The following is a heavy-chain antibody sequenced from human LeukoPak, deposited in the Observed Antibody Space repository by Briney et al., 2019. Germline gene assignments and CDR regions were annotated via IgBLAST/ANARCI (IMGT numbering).Heavy chain of an antibody. J-gene: IGHJ3*02. CDR2: IHYSGST. D-gene: IGHD6-13*01. CDR1: GGSISGYY. Sequence: PSETLSLTCTVSGGSISGYYWSWIRQPPGKGLEWIGHIHYSGSTNYNPSLKSLVTISVDTSKNQFSLTLSSVTAADTAVYYCARLSTQLAAGNPFDIWGQGTMVTFSS. V-gene: IGHV4-59*08. CDR3: ARLSTQLAAGNPFDI.